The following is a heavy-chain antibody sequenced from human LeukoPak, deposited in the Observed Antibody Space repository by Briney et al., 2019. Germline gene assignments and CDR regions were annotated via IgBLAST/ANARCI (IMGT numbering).Heavy chain of an antibody. V-gene: IGHV3-30*18. J-gene: IGHJ4*02. CDR2: ISYDGSTI. D-gene: IGHD1-26*01. Sequence: QSGGSLGLSCAASGFTFSSYGIHWVRQAPGKGLEWVAVISYDGSTIYYADSVKGRFTISRDNSKDTVYLQMNSLRGDDTAVYYCAKGVGSTGSYFDYWGQGTLVTFSS. CDR1: GFTFSSYG. CDR3: AKGVGSTGSYFDY.